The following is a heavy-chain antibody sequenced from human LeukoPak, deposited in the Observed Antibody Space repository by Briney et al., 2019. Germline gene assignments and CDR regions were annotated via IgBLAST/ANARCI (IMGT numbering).Heavy chain of an antibody. Sequence: GGSLRLSCAASGFTFRNYAMSWVRQAPGKGLEWVSAISGSGGSTYYADSVKGRFSISRDNSKNTLYLQMNSLRAEDTAVYYCAKGLGGSQTDDAFDIWGQGTMVTVSS. CDR2: ISGSGGST. J-gene: IGHJ3*02. D-gene: IGHD1-26*01. CDR1: GFTFRNYA. CDR3: AKGLGGSQTDDAFDI. V-gene: IGHV3-23*01.